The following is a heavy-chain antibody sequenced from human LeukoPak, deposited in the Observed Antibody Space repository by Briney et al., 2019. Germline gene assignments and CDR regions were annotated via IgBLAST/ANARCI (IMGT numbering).Heavy chain of an antibody. J-gene: IGHJ4*02. CDR1: GFTFSSYA. V-gene: IGHV3-23*01. D-gene: IGHD3-10*01. CDR3: AEDQGSGSGSYSWGYFDY. Sequence: GGSLRLSCAASGFTFSSYAMSWVRQAPGKGLEWVSGISGSGGSTVYADSVKGRFTISRDNFKNTVFLQMNSLRAEDTAVYYCAEDQGSGSGSYSWGYFDYWGQGTLVTVSS. CDR2: ISGSGGST.